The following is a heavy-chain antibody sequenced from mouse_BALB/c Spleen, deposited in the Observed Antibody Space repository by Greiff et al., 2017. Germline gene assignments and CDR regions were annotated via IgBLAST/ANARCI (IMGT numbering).Heavy chain of an antibody. D-gene: IGHD3-1*01. CDR3: AREGLADAMDY. CDR2: ISSGGST. J-gene: IGHJ4*01. V-gene: IGHV5-6-5*01. CDR1: GFTFSSYA. Sequence: EVKLMESGGGLVKPGGSLKLSCAASGFTFSSYAMSWVRQTPEKRLEWVASISSGGSTYYPDSVKGRFTISRDNARNILYLQMSSLRSEDTAMYYWAREGLADAMDYWGQGTSVTVSS.